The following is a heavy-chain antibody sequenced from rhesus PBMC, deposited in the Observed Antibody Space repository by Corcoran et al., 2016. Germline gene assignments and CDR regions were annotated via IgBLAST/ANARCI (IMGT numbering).Heavy chain of an antibody. J-gene: IGHJ4*01. CDR3: AREDYYSGSPRPFDY. Sequence: QVQLVQSGAEVKKPGSSVKVSCKASGYTFTDYYMHWVRQAPRQGLEWMGWINPYNGNTKYAQKFQGRVTMTRDTSTSTAYMELSSLRSEDTAVYYCAREDYYSGSPRPFDYWGQGVLVTVSS. CDR2: INPYNGNT. CDR1: GYTFTDYY. D-gene: IGHD3-16*01. V-gene: IGHV1S2*01.